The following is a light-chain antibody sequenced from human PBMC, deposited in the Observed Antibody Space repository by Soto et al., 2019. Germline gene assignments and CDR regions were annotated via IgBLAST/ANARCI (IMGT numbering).Light chain of an antibody. Sequence: DVQMTQTPSTLSASVGDTVTITCRASQSVSNGLAWYQQKPGKAPRLLIYEASLLQTGVPSRFSGSASGPEFTLTISGLQPDDFATYYCHQYNSFSPPWTFGQGTTV. CDR3: HQYNSFSPPWT. V-gene: IGKV1-5*03. CDR2: EAS. CDR1: QSVSNG. J-gene: IGKJ1*01.